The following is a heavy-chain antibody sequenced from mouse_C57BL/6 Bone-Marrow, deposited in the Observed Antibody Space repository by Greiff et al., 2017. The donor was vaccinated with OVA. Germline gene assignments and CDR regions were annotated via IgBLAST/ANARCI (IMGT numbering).Heavy chain of an antibody. CDR3: ARDRGLDAMDY. V-gene: IGHV3-6*01. D-gene: IGHD3-3*01. CDR2: ISYDGSN. J-gene: IGHJ4*01. CDR1: GYSITSGYY. Sequence: EVKLVESGPGLVKPSQSLSLTCSVTGYSITSGYYWNWIRQFPGNKLEWMGYISYDGSNNYNPSLKNRISITRDTSKNQFFLKLNSVTTEDTATYYCARDRGLDAMDYWGQGTSVTVSS.